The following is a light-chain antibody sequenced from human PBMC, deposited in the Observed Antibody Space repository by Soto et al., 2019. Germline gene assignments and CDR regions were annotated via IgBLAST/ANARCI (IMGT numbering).Light chain of an antibody. CDR1: QPLGAW. J-gene: IGKJ4*01. CDR3: QQADISQLT. V-gene: IGKV1-12*01. CDR2: ATS. Sequence: DIQMTQFPSSVSASVGDRVTITCRASQPLGAWLAWYQQKPGKAPKLLIYATSTLETGVPSRFSGSGSGTQFTLTISSLQPEDFATYYCQQADISQLTFGGGTRVESK.